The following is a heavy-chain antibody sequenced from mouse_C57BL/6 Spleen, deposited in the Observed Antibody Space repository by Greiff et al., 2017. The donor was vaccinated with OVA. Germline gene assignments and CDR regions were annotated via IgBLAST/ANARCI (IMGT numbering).Heavy chain of an antibody. J-gene: IGHJ4*01. Sequence: DVKLVESGGGLVQPGGSLKLSCAASGFTFSDYYMYWVRQTPEKRLEWVAYISNGGGSTYYPDTVKGRFTISRDNAKNTLYLQMSRLKSEDTAMYYCARLSHYYGSSYAMDYWGQGTSVTVSS. D-gene: IGHD1-1*01. CDR1: GFTFSDYY. CDR2: ISNGGGST. V-gene: IGHV5-12*01. CDR3: ARLSHYYGSSYAMDY.